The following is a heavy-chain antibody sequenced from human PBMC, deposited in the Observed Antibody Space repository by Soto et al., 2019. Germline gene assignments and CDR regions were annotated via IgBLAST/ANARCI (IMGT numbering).Heavy chain of an antibody. CDR2: IYWNDDK. J-gene: IGHJ4*02. V-gene: IGHV2-5*01. CDR1: GFSLRTSGVG. CDR3: AQRLGSRGSFDY. Sequence: GSGPTLVNPTQTLTLTCTFSGFSLRTSGVGVGWIRQPPGKAPEWLALIYWNDDKRYSPSLKSRLTITKDTSKNQVVLTMTDMDPVDTGTYYCAQRLGSRGSFDYWGQGSLVTVSS. D-gene: IGHD6-25*01.